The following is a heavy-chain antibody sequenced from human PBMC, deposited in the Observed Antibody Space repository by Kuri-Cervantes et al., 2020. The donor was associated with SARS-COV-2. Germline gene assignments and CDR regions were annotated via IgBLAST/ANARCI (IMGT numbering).Heavy chain of an antibody. Sequence: ASVKVSCKAPETTFPNYDINWVRQATGQGLEWLGIINPSGGSTTYAQKVQGRVSMTSDTSTGTVYMEMSSLRSEDTAMYYCSTLTGYYRHDAFNMWGQGTMVTVSS. CDR3: STLTGYYRHDAFNM. D-gene: IGHD3-9*01. J-gene: IGHJ3*02. V-gene: IGHV1-46*03. CDR2: INPSGGST. CDR1: ETTFPNYD.